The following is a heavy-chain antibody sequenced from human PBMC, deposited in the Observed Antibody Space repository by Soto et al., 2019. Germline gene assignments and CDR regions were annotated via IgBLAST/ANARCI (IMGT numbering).Heavy chain of an antibody. J-gene: IGHJ5*02. CDR1: GFTFSSYI. Sequence: GGSLRLSCAASGFTFSSYIMNWVFQAQGKGLEWVSYISSSSSTIYYADSVKGRFTISRDNAKNSLYLQMNSLRDEDTAVYYCARHVSLGYCTPTSCDLLSWFDAWGQGTQVTVSS. CDR3: ARHVSLGYCTPTSCDLLSWFDA. V-gene: IGHV3-48*02. CDR2: ISSSSSTI. D-gene: IGHD2-2*01.